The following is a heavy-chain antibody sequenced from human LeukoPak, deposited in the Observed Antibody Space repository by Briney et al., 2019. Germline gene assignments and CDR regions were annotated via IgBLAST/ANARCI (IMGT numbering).Heavy chain of an antibody. D-gene: IGHD1-1*01. Sequence: GALILSCAASGFIFSRHWMHWVRQAPGEGLVCVARVKKDGTYRDYGDSVKGRFTISRDNAKNTLYLQMNSLRVEDPVRYYCVRDNEVYGFDYCGQGTVVTVPS. J-gene: IGHJ4*02. CDR3: VRDNEVYGFDY. CDR1: GFIFSRHW. CDR2: VKKDGTYR. V-gene: IGHV3-74*01.